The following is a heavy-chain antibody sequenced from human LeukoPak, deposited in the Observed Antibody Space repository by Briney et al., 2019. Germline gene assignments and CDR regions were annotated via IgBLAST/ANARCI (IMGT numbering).Heavy chain of an antibody. CDR2: INHSGST. CDR1: GGSFSDYY. V-gene: IGHV4-34*01. Sequence: SETLSLTCAVYGGSFSDYYWSWIRQPPGKGLEWIGEINHSGSTNYNPSLKSRVTISVDTSKNQFSLKLSSVTAADTAVYYCARDRSRISSSYAFDIWGQGTMVTVSS. J-gene: IGHJ3*02. CDR3: ARDRSRISSSYAFDI. D-gene: IGHD6-13*01.